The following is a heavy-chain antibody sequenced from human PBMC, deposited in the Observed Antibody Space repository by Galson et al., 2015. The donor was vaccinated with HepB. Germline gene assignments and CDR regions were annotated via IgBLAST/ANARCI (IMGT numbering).Heavy chain of an antibody. CDR3: ARDRARGLSPGIDY. D-gene: IGHD3-10*01. V-gene: IGHV3-11*06. Sequence: SLRLSCAVSGFTFSDYYMTWIRQTPGKGLEWISSISFSSSYTHYADSVKGRFTISRDNTNNSLFLQMNSLRVEDTAVYYCARDRARGLSPGIDYWGQGTLLTVSS. J-gene: IGHJ4*02. CDR1: GFTFSDYY. CDR2: ISFSSSYT.